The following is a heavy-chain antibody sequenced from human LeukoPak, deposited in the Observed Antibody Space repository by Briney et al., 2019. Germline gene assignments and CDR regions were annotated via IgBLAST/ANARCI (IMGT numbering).Heavy chain of an antibody. J-gene: IGHJ3*02. D-gene: IGHD2-2*01. CDR3: ARERYSTIENDALDI. CDR1: GFTLGSHY. Sequence: GGSLRLSCAASGFTLGSHYMSWVRQAPGKGLEWVSSITSTSSYIYYADSVKGRFTISRDNAKNSLYLQMNSLRAEDSAVYYCARERYSTIENDALDIWGQGTMVTVSS. V-gene: IGHV3-21*01. CDR2: ITSTSSYI.